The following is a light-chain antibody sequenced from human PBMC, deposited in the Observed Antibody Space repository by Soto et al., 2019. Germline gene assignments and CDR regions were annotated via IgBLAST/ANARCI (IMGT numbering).Light chain of an antibody. CDR2: VAS. V-gene: IGKV1-27*01. CDR1: QGISNY. Sequence: DIQMTKCPSSLSATVGDRVTITCRANQGISNYLAWYQQKPGKVPKLLIYVASTLQSVVPSRFSGSGSGTDFTLTISSLQPEDVATYYFQKYNSAPWTFGQGTKVEIK. J-gene: IGKJ1*01. CDR3: QKYNSAPWT.